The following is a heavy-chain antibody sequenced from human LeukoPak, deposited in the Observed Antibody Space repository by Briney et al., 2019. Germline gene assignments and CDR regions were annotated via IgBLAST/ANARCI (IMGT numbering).Heavy chain of an antibody. Sequence: PGGSLRLSCAASGFTFSSYLMHWVRQAPGKGLVWVSRINSDGSSTSYADSVKGRFTISRDNAKNTLYLQMNSLRAEDTAVYYCASHSMVRGVINYWGQGTLVTVSS. D-gene: IGHD3-10*01. CDR3: ASHSMVRGVINY. J-gene: IGHJ4*02. V-gene: IGHV3-74*01. CDR2: INSDGSST. CDR1: GFTFSSYL.